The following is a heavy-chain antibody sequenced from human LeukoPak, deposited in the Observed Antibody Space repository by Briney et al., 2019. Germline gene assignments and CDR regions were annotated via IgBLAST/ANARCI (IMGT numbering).Heavy chain of an antibody. J-gene: IGHJ4*02. CDR2: ISGSGGST. V-gene: IGHV3-23*01. Sequence: PGGSLRLSCAASGFTFSSYAMSWVRQAPGKGLEWVSAISGSGGSTYYADSVKGRFTISRDNSKNTLYLQMNSLRAEDTAVYYCTKARSFRPHGIAVAGPYFDYWGQGTLVTVSA. CDR1: GFTFSSYA. CDR3: TKARSFRPHGIAVAGPYFDY. D-gene: IGHD6-19*01.